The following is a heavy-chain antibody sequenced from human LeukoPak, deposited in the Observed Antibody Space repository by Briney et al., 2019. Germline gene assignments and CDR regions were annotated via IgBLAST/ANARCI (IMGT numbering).Heavy chain of an antibody. CDR2: IYPGDSDT. J-gene: IGHJ4*02. Sequence: GESLKISCKGSGYSFTSYWIGWVRQMPGKGLEWMGIIYPGDSDTRYSPSFQGQVTISADKSISTAYLQWSSLKASDTAMYYCARGDYGSGSYYNSFFDYWGQGTLVTVSS. CDR3: ARGDYGSGSYYNSFFDY. V-gene: IGHV5-51*01. CDR1: GYSFTSYW. D-gene: IGHD3-10*01.